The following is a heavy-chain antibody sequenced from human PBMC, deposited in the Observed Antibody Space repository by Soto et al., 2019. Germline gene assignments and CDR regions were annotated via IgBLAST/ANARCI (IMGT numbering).Heavy chain of an antibody. Sequence: GGSLRLSCAASGFTFSSYSMNWVRQAPGKGLEWVSYISSSSSTIFYADSVKGRFTISRDNAKNSLYLQMNSLRGEDTAVYYCARTSSRWPTFDDYWGQGTLVTVSS. CDR2: ISSSSSTI. J-gene: IGHJ4*02. D-gene: IGHD6-13*01. CDR3: ARTSSRWPTFDDY. CDR1: GFTFSSYS. V-gene: IGHV3-48*01.